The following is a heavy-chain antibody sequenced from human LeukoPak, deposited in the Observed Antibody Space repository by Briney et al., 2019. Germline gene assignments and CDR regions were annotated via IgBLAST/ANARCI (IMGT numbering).Heavy chain of an antibody. J-gene: IGHJ4*02. V-gene: IGHV3-30*02. D-gene: IGHD2-2*01. CDR3: AKSKIEYQLLPDY. CDR1: GFAFSSYG. CDR2: IRYDGSNK. Sequence: PGGSLRLSCAASGFAFSSYGMHWVRQAPGKGLEWVAFIRYDGSNKYYADSVKGRFTISRDNSKNTLYLQMNGLRAEDTAVYYCAKSKIEYQLLPDYWGQGTLVTVSS.